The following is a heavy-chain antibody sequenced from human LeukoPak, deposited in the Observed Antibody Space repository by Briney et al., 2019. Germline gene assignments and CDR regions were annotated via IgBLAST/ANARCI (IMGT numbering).Heavy chain of an antibody. V-gene: IGHV1-8*03. Sequence: GASVKVSCKASGYTFTSYGINWVRQATGQGLEWMGWMNPNSGNTGYAQKFQGRVTITRNTSISTAYMELSSLRSEDTAVYYCARRGGGKQQLATFDYWGQGTLVTVSS. J-gene: IGHJ4*02. CDR1: GYTFTSYG. CDR2: MNPNSGNT. CDR3: ARRGGGKQQLATFDY. D-gene: IGHD6-13*01.